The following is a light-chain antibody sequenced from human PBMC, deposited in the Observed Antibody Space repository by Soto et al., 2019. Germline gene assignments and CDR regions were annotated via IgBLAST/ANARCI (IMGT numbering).Light chain of an antibody. V-gene: IGLV1-44*01. Sequence: QSVLTQPPSASATPGQRVTISCSGGNSNIGRNSVNWYQQLPGTAPKLLMYSDNQRPSGVPDRFSGSKSGTSASLAISGLQSEDEADYYCAAWDDRLSGYVFGTGTKVIVL. CDR1: NSNIGRNS. J-gene: IGLJ1*01. CDR2: SDN. CDR3: AAWDDRLSGYV.